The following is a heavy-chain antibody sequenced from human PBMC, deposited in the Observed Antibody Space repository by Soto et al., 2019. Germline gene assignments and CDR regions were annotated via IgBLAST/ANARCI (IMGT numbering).Heavy chain of an antibody. J-gene: IGHJ4*02. CDR2: IFHDGTA. V-gene: IGHV4-4*02. Sequence: PSETLSLTCAVSGVSISSGNWWTWVRQTPQRGLEYIGEIFHDGTANYYPSFERRVAISVDTSKNQFSLKLNSVTAAGTALYYCARGLSAATVVTCYFDYWGQGTLVTVSS. D-gene: IGHD4-17*01. CDR1: GVSISSGNW. CDR3: ARGLSAATVVTCYFDY.